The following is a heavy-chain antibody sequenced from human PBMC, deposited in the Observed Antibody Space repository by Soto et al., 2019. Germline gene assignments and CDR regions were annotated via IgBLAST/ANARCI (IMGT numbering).Heavy chain of an antibody. Sequence: GGSLRLSCAASGFTLSSYGMHWVRQAPGKGLEWVAVISYDGSNKYYADSVKGRFTISRDNSKNTLYLQMNSLRAEDTAVYYCAKDPAEDTMVRGVFDYWGQGTLVTVSS. V-gene: IGHV3-30*18. CDR2: ISYDGSNK. CDR1: GFTLSSYG. D-gene: IGHD3-10*01. CDR3: AKDPAEDTMVRGVFDY. J-gene: IGHJ4*02.